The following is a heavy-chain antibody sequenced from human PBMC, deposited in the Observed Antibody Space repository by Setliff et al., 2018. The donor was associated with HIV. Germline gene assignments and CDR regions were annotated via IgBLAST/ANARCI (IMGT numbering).Heavy chain of an antibody. CDR2: LHSSGST. D-gene: IGHD3-10*01. CDR1: GGSISTSSYF. J-gene: IGHJ3*01. CDR3: ARISMLRGSRHAFDL. V-gene: IGHV4-39*06. Sequence: SETLSLTCSVSGGSISTSSYFWGWIRQPPGKGLEWLGFLHSSGSTSYNPSLKSRLSMSLDTSNNQFTLNLNSVSAADTAVYFCARISMLRGSRHAFDLWGQGIVVTVSS.